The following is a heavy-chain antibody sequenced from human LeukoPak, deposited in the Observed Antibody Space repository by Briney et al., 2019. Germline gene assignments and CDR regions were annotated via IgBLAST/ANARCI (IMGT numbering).Heavy chain of an antibody. J-gene: IGHJ4*02. V-gene: IGHV4-59*01. Sequence: SETLSLTCTVSGGSISSYYWSWIRQPPGKGLEWIGYIYYSGSTNYNPSLKSRVTISVDTSKNQFSLKLSSVTAADTAVYYCARLYGDYPYYFDYWGQGTLVTVSS. D-gene: IGHD4-17*01. CDR3: ARLYGDYPYYFDY. CDR1: GGSISSYY. CDR2: IYYSGST.